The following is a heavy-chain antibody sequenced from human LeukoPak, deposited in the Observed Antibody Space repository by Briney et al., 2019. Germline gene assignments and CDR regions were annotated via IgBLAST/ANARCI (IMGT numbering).Heavy chain of an antibody. D-gene: IGHD6-13*01. V-gene: IGHV1-2*02. CDR3: AREGRGTAASFDY. J-gene: IGHJ4*02. Sequence: ASVKVSCKASGYTFTGYYMHWVRQAPGQGLEWMGWINPNSGGTNYAQKFRGRVTMTRDTSISTAYMELSRLRSDDTAVYYCAREGRGTAASFDYWGQGTLVTVSS. CDR2: INPNSGGT. CDR1: GYTFTGYY.